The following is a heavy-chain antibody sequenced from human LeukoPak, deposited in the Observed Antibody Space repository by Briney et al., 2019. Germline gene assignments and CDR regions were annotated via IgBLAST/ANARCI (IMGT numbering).Heavy chain of an antibody. J-gene: IGHJ6*02. D-gene: IGHD6-13*01. CDR3: AKMSSSWTYYYGMDV. Sequence: GGSLRLSCAASGFTFSSYAMSWVRQAPGKGLEWVSAISGSGGSTYYADSVKGRFTIPRDNSKNTLYLQMNSLRAEDTAVYYCAKMSSSWTYYYGMDVWGQGTTVTVSS. V-gene: IGHV3-23*01. CDR2: ISGSGGST. CDR1: GFTFSSYA.